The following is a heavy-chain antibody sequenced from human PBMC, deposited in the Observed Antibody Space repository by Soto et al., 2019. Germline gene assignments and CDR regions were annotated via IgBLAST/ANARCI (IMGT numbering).Heavy chain of an antibody. CDR1: GDSVGNGPYY. CDR3: ARVGSSCHSGGCYYYYGLGV. J-gene: IGHJ6*02. CDR2: IYYSGST. Sequence: QVRLQESGPGLVKPSETLSLSCLVSGDSVGNGPYYWSGIRQSPGEGLEWIAYIYYSGSTNVNPSLESRVNISIDMSKNQFFLELRSVTAADAAVYFCARVGSSCHSGGCYYYYGLGVWGPGTTV. D-gene: IGHD1-26*01. V-gene: IGHV4-61*01.